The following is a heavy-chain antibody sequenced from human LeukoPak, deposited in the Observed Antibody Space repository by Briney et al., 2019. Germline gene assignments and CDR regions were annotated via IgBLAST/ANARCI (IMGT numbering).Heavy chain of an antibody. CDR2: IYHSGIT. J-gene: IGHJ5*02. V-gene: IGHV4-38-2*02. CDR3: ARTTEDCSSTSCYQYWFDP. Sequence: SETLSLTCTVSGYSIRSGFYWGWIRQPPGKGLEWIGNIYHSGITYYTPSLKSRVTISVDTSKNQFYLKLSSVTAADTAVYYCARTTEDCSSTSCYQYWFDPWGQGTLVTVSS. D-gene: IGHD2-2*01. CDR1: GYSIRSGFY.